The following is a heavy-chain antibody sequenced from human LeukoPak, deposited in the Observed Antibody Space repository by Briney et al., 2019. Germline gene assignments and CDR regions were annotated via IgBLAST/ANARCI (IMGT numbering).Heavy chain of an antibody. CDR3: TRSLSGYDPLSAF. J-gene: IGHJ4*02. CDR2: VTASSVTF. D-gene: IGHD5-12*01. V-gene: IGHV3-48*04. Sequence: AGGSLRLSCEVSGFTFSRYSMTWVRQVPGRGLEWIAYVTASSVTFYYADSVRGRFTISRDNARNSLFLQMNSLTVDDTAVYYCTRSLSGYDPLSAFWGQGTLVTVSS. CDR1: GFTFSRYS.